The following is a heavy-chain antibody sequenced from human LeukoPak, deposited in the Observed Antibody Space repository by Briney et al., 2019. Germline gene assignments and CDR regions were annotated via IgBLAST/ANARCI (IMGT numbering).Heavy chain of an antibody. D-gene: IGHD1-7*01. CDR3: ARDLELRGIYGIDV. J-gene: IGHJ6*02. V-gene: IGHV1-69*04. CDR1: GGTFSSYA. CDR2: IIPILGIA. Sequence: SVKVSCKASGGTFSSYAISWVRQAPGQGLEWMGRIIPILGIANYAQKFQGRVTITADKSTSTAYMELSSLRSEDTAVYYCARDLELRGIYGIDVWGQGTTVTVSS.